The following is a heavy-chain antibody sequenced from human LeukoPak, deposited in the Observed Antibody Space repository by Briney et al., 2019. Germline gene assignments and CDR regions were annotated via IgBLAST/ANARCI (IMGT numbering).Heavy chain of an antibody. CDR3: ARHLPKDAPPWLDL. J-gene: IGHJ5*02. D-gene: IGHD2-15*01. V-gene: IGHV4-39*01. CDR1: GGSISSSSYY. Sequence: PSETLSLTCTVSGGSISSSSYYWGWIRQPPGKGLEWIGSIYYSGSTYYNPSLKSRVTISVDTSKNQFSLKLSSVTAADTAVYYCARHLPKDAPPWLDLWGQGTLVTVSS. CDR2: IYYSGST.